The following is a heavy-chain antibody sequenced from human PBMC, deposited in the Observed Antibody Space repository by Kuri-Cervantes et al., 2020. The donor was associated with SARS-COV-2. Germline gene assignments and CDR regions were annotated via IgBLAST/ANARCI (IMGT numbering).Heavy chain of an antibody. Sequence: GGSLRLSCAASGFTFSSYWMSWVRQAPGKGLEWVANIKQDGSEKYYVDSVKGRFTISRDNSKNTLYLQMNSLRAEDTAVHYCAKRKYYYDSSGYWGAFDICGQGTMVTVSS. J-gene: IGHJ3*02. CDR1: GFTFSSYW. D-gene: IGHD3-22*01. V-gene: IGHV3-7*03. CDR3: AKRKYYYDSSGYWGAFDI. CDR2: IKQDGSEK.